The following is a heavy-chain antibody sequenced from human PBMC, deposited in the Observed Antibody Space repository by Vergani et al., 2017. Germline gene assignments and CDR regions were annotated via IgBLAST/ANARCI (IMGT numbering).Heavy chain of an antibody. V-gene: IGHV4-39*01. J-gene: IGHJ3*02. CDR1: GMSISNNNYY. CDR2: IYDSRNN. D-gene: IGHD6-6*01. Sequence: QLQLQESGPRLVKPSETLTLTCSLSGMSISNNNYYWGWIRQPPGKGLEWIGSIYDSRNNNYSPSLKSRVSISVDTSKNQFSLNLTSVTAADTAVYYCARHLRQLARNDVFDIWGHGTLVTVSS. CDR3: ARHLRQLARNDVFDI.